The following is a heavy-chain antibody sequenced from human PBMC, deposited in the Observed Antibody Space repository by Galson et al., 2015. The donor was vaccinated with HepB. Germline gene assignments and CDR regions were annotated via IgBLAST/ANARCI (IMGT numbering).Heavy chain of an antibody. CDR3: ARSVAVGRPYYFDY. CDR1: GYTFTGYY. V-gene: IGHV1-2*04. Sequence: QSGAEVKKPGESLKISCKASGYTFTGYYMHRVRQAPGQGLEWMGWINPNSGGTNYAQNFQRWVTMTRDTSVSTAYMELSRLRSDDTAVYYCARSVAVGRPYYFDYWGQGTLVTVSS. J-gene: IGHJ4*02. CDR2: INPNSGGT. D-gene: IGHD6-19*01.